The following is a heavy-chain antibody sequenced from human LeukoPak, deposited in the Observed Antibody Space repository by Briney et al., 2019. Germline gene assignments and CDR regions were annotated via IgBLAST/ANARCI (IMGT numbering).Heavy chain of an antibody. J-gene: IGHJ5*02. CDR1: GGSISSSSYY. CDR3: ARHHALDYYGSGSYYYGWFDP. CDR2: IYYSGST. D-gene: IGHD3-10*01. V-gene: IGHV4-39*01. Sequence: SETLSLTCTVSGGSISSSSYYWGWIRQPPGKGLEWIGSIYYSGSTYYNPPLKSRVTISVDTSKNQFSLKLSSVTAADTAVYYCARHHALDYYGSGSYYYGWFDPWGQGTLVTVSS.